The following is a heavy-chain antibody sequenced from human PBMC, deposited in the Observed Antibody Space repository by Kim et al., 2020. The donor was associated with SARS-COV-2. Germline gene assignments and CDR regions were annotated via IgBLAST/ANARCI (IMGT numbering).Heavy chain of an antibody. CDR2: INQSGGT. D-gene: IGHD2-2*01. V-gene: IGHV4-34*01. CDR1: GGSLSGYS. J-gene: IGHJ6*03. Sequence: SETLSLTCGVYGGSLSGYSWSWIRQPPGKGLDWIGEINQSGGTNCSSSPKSRVAMSVDTSKNQFSLRLRSVTAADTAVYYCARGHTVVVPSPILGLGSIYGYYNMGVWGRGTTVTVSS. CDR3: ARGHTVVVPSPILGLGSIYGYYNMGV.